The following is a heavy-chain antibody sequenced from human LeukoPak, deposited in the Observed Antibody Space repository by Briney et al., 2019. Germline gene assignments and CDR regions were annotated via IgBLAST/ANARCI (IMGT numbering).Heavy chain of an antibody. CDR1: GYSISSGSC. CDR3: ARTPIYYFDNSGYYN. D-gene: IGHD3-22*01. V-gene: IGHV4-38-2*02. CDR2: IYHSGST. J-gene: IGHJ4*02. Sequence: SETLSLTCTVSGYSISSGSCWGWIRQPPGEGLDWIGSIYHSGSTFYNPSLKSRVTMSVDTSKKQFSLRLSSVTAADTAVYYCARTPIYYFDNSGYYNWGQGTLVTVSS.